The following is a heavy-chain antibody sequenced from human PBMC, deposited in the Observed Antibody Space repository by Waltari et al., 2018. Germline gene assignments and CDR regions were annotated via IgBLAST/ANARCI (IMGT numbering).Heavy chain of an antibody. CDR3: ARAPRGQLDYFDY. J-gene: IGHJ4*02. Sequence: QLQLQESGPGLVKPSETLSLTCTVSGGSISSSSYSWGWIRQPPGKGLEWIGSIYYSGSTYYNPSLKSRVTISVDTSKNQFSLKLSSVTAADTAVYYCARAPRGQLDYFDYWGQGTLVTVSS. V-gene: IGHV4-39*07. CDR2: IYYSGST. D-gene: IGHD6-13*01. CDR1: GGSISSSSYS.